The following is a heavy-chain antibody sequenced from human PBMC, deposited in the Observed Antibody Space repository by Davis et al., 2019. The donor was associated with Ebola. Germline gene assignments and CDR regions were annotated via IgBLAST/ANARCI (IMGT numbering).Heavy chain of an antibody. CDR2: IYYSGGT. V-gene: IGHV4-39*01. Sequence: SETLSLTCTVSGGSINSPDYYWASRRQSPGQGREWIGSIYYSGGTYYNPSLQSRVTLSVDTSKNEFSLELSSVTAADTAVYYCGRMVLSLIGTWGQGTLVTVSS. CDR1: GGSINSPDYY. CDR3: GRMVLSLIGT. D-gene: IGHD3-10*01. J-gene: IGHJ5*02.